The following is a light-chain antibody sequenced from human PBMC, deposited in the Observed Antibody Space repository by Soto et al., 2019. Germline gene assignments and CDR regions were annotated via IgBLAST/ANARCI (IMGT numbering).Light chain of an antibody. J-gene: IGKJ4*01. V-gene: IGKV1-9*01. CDR3: QQLERYPST. CDR1: QGINSF. Sequence: IPFTPSPSPPSASLGDRVTITCPASQGINSFLAWYQQKPGKAHKLLIYAASTLQSGVPSRFSGSGSGTDFTLTIRSLQPEDFATYYCQQLERYPSTFGGGTKVDIK. CDR2: AAS.